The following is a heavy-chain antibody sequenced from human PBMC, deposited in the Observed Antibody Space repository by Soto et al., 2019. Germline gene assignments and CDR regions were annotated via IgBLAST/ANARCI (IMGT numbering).Heavy chain of an antibody. CDR3: AKSGFEEPYFDY. CDR1: GFTFSSYS. CDR2: ISISSSYI. D-gene: IGHD3-10*01. J-gene: IGHJ4*02. V-gene: IGHV3-21*01. Sequence: GGSLRLSCAASGFTFSSYSMNWVRQAPGKGLEWVSSISISSSYIYYADSVKGRFTISRDNSKDTVYLQMNSLRVEDTAVYYCAKSGFEEPYFDYWGQGSLVTVSS.